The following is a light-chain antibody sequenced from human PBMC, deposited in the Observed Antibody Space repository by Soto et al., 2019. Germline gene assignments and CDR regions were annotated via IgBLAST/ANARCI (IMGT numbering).Light chain of an antibody. V-gene: IGKV3-20*01. CDR2: GAS. Sequence: EIVLTQSPGTLSLSPWERATLSCRASQVTSRYLSWYQQRPGQAPRLLIYGASSRATGIPDRFSGSGSGTDFTLTISRLEPEDFAVYYCQQYSTSPISFGQGTRLEIK. CDR1: QVTSRY. CDR3: QQYSTSPIS. J-gene: IGKJ5*01.